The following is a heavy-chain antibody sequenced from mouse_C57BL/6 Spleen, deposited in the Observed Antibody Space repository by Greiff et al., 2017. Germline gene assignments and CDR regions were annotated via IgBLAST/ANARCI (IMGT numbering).Heavy chain of an antibody. D-gene: IGHD1-1*01. CDR3: SRGGTTVGSPLGY. CDR1: GYTFTSSG. CDR2: IYPRSGNT. Sequence: LVESGAELARPGASVKLSCKASGYTFTSSGISWVKQRTGQGLEWIGEIYPRSGNTYYNEKFKGKATLTADTSSSTASMQLRSLTSEDSAVYFCSRGGTTVGSPLGYWGQGATLTASS. V-gene: IGHV1-81*01. J-gene: IGHJ2*01.